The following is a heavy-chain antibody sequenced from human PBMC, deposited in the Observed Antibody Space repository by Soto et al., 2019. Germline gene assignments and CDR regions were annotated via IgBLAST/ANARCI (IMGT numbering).Heavy chain of an antibody. CDR1: GASISSYF. CDR2: VYDSGNT. CDR3: VSSRAAIYGDAFDV. J-gene: IGHJ3*01. D-gene: IGHD2-2*01. V-gene: IGHV4-59*03. Sequence: QLQESGPGLVKPSETLSLTCSVSGASISSYFRRWIRQPPGKGLEWIGCVYDSGNTNYNPSLKSRVTISLSSSENQFSLKMSSVTAADTAVYYCVSSRAAIYGDAFDVWGQGTMVTVSS.